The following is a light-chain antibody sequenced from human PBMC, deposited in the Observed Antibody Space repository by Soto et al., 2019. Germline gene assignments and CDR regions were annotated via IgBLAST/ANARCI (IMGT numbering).Light chain of an antibody. J-gene: IGLJ2*01. Sequence: QSVLTQPASVSGSPGQSITISCTGTSSDIGGYNYVSWYQQHPGKAPKLMIYDVNNRHSGVSNRFSGSKSGNTASLTISGLQAEDEAHYYCSSYTSSSTAVFGGGTKLTVL. V-gene: IGLV2-14*01. CDR1: SSDIGGYNY. CDR3: SSYTSSSTAV. CDR2: DVN.